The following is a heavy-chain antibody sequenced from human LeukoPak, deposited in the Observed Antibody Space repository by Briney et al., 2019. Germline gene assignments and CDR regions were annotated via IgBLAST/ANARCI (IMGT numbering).Heavy chain of an antibody. V-gene: IGHV4-31*03. CDR3: ARAHLHYYDSSGYQKYFQH. Sequence: SQTLSLTCTVSGGSISSGGYYWSWIRQHPGKGLEWIGYIYYIGSTYYNPSLKSRVIISVDTSKNQFSLKLSSVTAADTAVYYCARAHLHYYDSSGYQKYFQHWGQGTLVTVSS. D-gene: IGHD3-22*01. CDR1: GGSISSGGYY. CDR2: IYYIGST. J-gene: IGHJ1*01.